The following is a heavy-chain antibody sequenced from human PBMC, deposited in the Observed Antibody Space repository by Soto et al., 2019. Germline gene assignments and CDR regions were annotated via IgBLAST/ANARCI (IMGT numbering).Heavy chain of an antibody. Sequence: LSLTCAVSGVSMSGHFWNWIRQTPGMGLQWYGYIYHTGRARYDTPFNSRLYILIDTSKSHFYVKSKSVTDAVTAKYYCAKLSAAERDSPFFIVCDSWGQGGQVTVSS. V-gene: IGHV4-59*11. CDR3: AKLSAAERDSPFFIVCDS. CDR2: IYHTGRA. D-gene: IGHD6-25*01. CDR1: GVSMSGHF. J-gene: IGHJ4*02.